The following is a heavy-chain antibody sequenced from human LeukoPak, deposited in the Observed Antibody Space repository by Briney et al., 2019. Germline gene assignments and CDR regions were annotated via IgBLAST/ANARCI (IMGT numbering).Heavy chain of an antibody. CDR2: IIPIFGTA. CDR3: ARYDYSNLDMAEYFQH. V-gene: IGHV1-69*01. Sequence: SVKVSCKASGGTFSSYAISWVRQAPGQGLEWMGGIIPIFGTANYAQKFQGRVTITADESTSTAYMELSSLRSEDTAVYYCARYDYSNLDMAEYFQHWGQGTLVTVSS. CDR1: GGTFSSYA. J-gene: IGHJ1*01. D-gene: IGHD4-11*01.